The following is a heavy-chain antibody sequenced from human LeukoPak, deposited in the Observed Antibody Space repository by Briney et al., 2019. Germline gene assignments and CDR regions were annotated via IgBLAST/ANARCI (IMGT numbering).Heavy chain of an antibody. V-gene: IGHV1-69*13. J-gene: IGHJ6*04. CDR3: ARDGHGSGSMDV. CDR2: IIPIFGTA. CDR1: GYRFSNFG. D-gene: IGHD3-10*01. Sequence: SVKVSCKASGYRFSNFGISWVRQAPGQGLEWMGGIIPIFGTANYAQKFQGRVTITADESTSTAYMELSSLRSEDTAVYYCARDGHGSGSMDVWGKGTTVTISS.